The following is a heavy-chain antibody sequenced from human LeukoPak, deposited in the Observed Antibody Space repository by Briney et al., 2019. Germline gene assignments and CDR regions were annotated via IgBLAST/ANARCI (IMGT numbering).Heavy chain of an antibody. CDR1: GGSFSGYY. V-gene: IGHV4-34*01. D-gene: IGHD6-6*01. Sequence: SETLSLTCAVYGGSFSGYYWSWIRQPPGKGLEWIGEINHSGSTNYNPSLKSRVTISVDTSKNQFSLKLSSVTAADTAVYYCARGRYSSSPPPFFDCWGQGTLVTVSS. CDR3: ARGRYSSSPPPFFDC. CDR2: INHSGST. J-gene: IGHJ4*02.